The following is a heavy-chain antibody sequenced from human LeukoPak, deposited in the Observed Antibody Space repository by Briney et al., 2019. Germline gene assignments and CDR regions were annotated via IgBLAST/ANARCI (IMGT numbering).Heavy chain of an antibody. CDR1: AGSISSHY. J-gene: IGHJ4*02. CDR3: ARLARDYYDSSGYHRSGDY. V-gene: IGHV4-59*11. D-gene: IGHD3-22*01. CDR2: IYYSGST. Sequence: SETLSLTCSVSAGSISSHYWSWIRQPPGKGLEWIGYIYYSGSTNYNPSLKSRVTISVDTSKNQFSLKLSSVTAADTAVYYCARLARDYYDSSGYHRSGDYWGQGTLVTVSS.